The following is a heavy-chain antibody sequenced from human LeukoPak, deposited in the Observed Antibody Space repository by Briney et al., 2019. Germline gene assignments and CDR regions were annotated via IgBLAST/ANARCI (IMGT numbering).Heavy chain of an antibody. J-gene: IGHJ4*02. Sequence: SETLSLTCSVSGFSISSGYYWDWIRQPPGKGLEWIGNVYYSGSTSYNPSLKSRVTISVDTSKNQFSLKVDSLTAADSGVYYCVRENFGELFYWGPGILVTVSS. CDR2: VYYSGST. CDR3: VRENFGELFY. V-gene: IGHV4-38-2*02. CDR1: GFSISSGYY. D-gene: IGHD3-10*01.